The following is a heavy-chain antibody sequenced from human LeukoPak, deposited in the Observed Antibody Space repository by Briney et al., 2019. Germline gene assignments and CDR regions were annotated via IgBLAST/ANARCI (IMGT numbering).Heavy chain of an antibody. V-gene: IGHV3-74*01. CDR1: GFTFRSYW. CDR3: AREPNYGGNPYYYYYGMDV. J-gene: IGHJ6*02. D-gene: IGHD4-23*01. CDR2: INSDGSST. Sequence: GGSLRLSCAASGFTFRSYWMHWVRQAPGRGLVWVSRINSDGSSTSYADSVKGRFTTSRDNAKNTLYLQMNSLRAEGTAVYYCAREPNYGGNPYYYYYGMDVWGQGTMVTVSS.